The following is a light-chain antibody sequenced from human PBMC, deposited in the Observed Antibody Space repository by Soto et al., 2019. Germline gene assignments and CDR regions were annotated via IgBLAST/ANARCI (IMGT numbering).Light chain of an antibody. CDR1: QGIRND. CDR3: LQHNSYPLT. Sequence: DVQMTQSPSSLSSSAGDRVTITCRASQGIRNDLGWYQQKTGKTPKSLIYAASSLHSGVPSRFRGSGFGTEFTLTISRLQPEDFATYYCLQHNSYPLTFGGGTKVDIK. V-gene: IGKV1-17*01. J-gene: IGKJ4*01. CDR2: AAS.